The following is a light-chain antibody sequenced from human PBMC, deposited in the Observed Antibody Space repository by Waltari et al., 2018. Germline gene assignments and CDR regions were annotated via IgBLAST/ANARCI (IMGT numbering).Light chain of an antibody. Sequence: DIQMTQSPSSLSASVGDTVTITCRASQGISNSLAWYQQKPGEAPKLLLSAASRLESGVPSRFSGSGSGTDYTLTISRLQPEDLETYFCQLYYGDSLTFGGGTKVEIK. CDR2: AAS. J-gene: IGKJ4*01. V-gene: IGKV1-NL1*01. CDR3: QLYYGDSLT. CDR1: QGISNS.